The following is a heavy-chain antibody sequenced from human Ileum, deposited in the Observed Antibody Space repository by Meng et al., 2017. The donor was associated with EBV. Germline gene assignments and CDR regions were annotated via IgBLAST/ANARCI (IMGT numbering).Heavy chain of an antibody. D-gene: IGHD1-26*01. V-gene: IGHV4-39*07. CDR1: GGSFSSRKYY. Sequence: QREASGPGMVKPSETLAPTCSVSGGSFSSRKYYWDWIRQPPGKALEWIASIYYSGTTYYNPSLQSRVSISVDKSKNQVSLNMTSMTAADTAVYYCASRELAPFDYWGQGTLVTVSS. CDR3: ASRELAPFDY. J-gene: IGHJ4*02. CDR2: IYYSGTT.